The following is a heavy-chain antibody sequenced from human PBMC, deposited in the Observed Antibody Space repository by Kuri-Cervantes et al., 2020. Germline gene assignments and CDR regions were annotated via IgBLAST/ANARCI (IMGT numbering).Heavy chain of an antibody. V-gene: IGHV4-39*01. J-gene: IGHJ3*02. D-gene: IGHD3-22*01. CDR2: VYYSGHT. CDR3: ARQPYYYDSSGYYYHDAFDI. CDR1: VGSISSSSYY. Sequence: SETLSLTCTVSVGSISSSSYYWAWIRQPPGKGLEWIGSVYYSGHTYYSPSLKSRLTISVDTSKNQFSLKLSSVTAADTAVYYCARQPYYYDSSGYYYHDAFDIWGQGTMVTVSS.